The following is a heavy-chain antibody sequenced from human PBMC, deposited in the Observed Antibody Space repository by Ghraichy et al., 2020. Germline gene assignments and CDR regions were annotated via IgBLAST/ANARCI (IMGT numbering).Heavy chain of an antibody. V-gene: IGHV3-7*01. D-gene: IGHD2/OR15-2a*01. Sequence: GGSLRLSCAASGFTFSSYWMSWVRQAPGKGLEWVANIKQDGSEKYYVDSVKGRFTISRDNAKNSLYLQMNSLRAEDTAVYYCARVIVNPLEAFDYWGQGTLVTVSS. CDR1: GFTFSSYW. CDR3: ARVIVNPLEAFDY. J-gene: IGHJ4*02. CDR2: IKQDGSEK.